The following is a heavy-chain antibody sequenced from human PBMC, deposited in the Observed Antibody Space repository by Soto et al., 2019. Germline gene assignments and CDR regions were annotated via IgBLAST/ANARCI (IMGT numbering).Heavy chain of an antibody. CDR2: IFHSGST. CDR3: ARDRYYGSGTYYNFYSGMDV. V-gene: IGHV4-30-4*01. J-gene: IGHJ6*02. CDR1: GGSINSGDYY. D-gene: IGHD3-10*01. Sequence: VQLQESGPGLVKPSQTLSLTCTVSGGSINSGDYYWTWVRQPPGKGLEWIGNIFHSGSTYYTPSLQSRVTISLDTSKNHFSLKLSSVTPADTAVYYCARDRYYGSGTYYNFYSGMDVWGQGTTVTVSS.